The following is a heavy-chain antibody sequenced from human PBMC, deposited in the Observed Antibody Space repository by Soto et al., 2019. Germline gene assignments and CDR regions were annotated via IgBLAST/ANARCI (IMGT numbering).Heavy chain of an antibody. J-gene: IGHJ6*03. Sequence: GGSLRLSCAASGFTFDDYAMHWVRQAPGKGLEWVSGISWNSGSIGYADSVKGRFTISRDNAKNSLYLQMNSLRAEDTALYYCAKDTVTKDYYYYYMDVWGKGTTVTVSS. CDR2: ISWNSGSI. D-gene: IGHD4-17*01. CDR3: AKDTVTKDYYYYYMDV. CDR1: GFTFDDYA. V-gene: IGHV3-9*01.